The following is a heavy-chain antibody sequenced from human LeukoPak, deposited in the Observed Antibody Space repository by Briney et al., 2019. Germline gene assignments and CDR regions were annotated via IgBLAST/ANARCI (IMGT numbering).Heavy chain of an antibody. CDR2: INPNSGGT. D-gene: IGHD6-19*01. CDR1: GYTFTGYY. Sequence: ASVKVSGKASGYTFTGYYMHWVRQAPGQGLEWMGWINPNSGGTNYAQKFQGRATMTRDTSISTAYMELSRLRSDDTAVYYCAREDSSGWYGSYYFDYWGQGTLVTVSS. CDR3: AREDSSGWYGSYYFDY. J-gene: IGHJ4*02. V-gene: IGHV1-2*02.